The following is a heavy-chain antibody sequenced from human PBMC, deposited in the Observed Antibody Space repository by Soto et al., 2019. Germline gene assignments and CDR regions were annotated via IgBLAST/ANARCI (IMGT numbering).Heavy chain of an antibody. CDR2: INHSGST. V-gene: IGHV4-34*01. CDR1: GGSFSGYY. CDR3: ARDEITGLFDY. D-gene: IGHD2-8*02. J-gene: IGHJ4*02. Sequence: QVQLQQWGAGLLKPSETLSLTCAVYGGSFSGYYWTWIRQPPGTGLEWIGEINHSGSTNYNPSLKSRVTISVDTSMNQFSLKLTSVTAADTAVYYCARDEITGLFDYWGQGTLVTVSS.